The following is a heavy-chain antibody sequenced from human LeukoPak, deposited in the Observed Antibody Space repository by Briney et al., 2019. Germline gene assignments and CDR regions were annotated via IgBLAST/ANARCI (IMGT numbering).Heavy chain of an antibody. Sequence: ASETLSLTCTVSGGSISSYYWSWIRQPPGKGLEWIGYMYSSESTKYNPSLKSRVTISVDTSGNQFSLKLTSLTAADTAVYYCARGSPLDWYFDLWGRGTLVTVSS. CDR3: ARGSPLDWYFDL. CDR1: GGSISSYY. V-gene: IGHV4-59*01. CDR2: MYSSEST. J-gene: IGHJ2*01.